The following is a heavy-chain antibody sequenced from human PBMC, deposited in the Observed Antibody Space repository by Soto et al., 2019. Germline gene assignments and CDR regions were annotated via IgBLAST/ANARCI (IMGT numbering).Heavy chain of an antibody. CDR3: ARDSVALYYHYYGMDA. V-gene: IGHV2-70*11. D-gene: IGHD2-21*01. Sequence: SGPTLVNPTQTLTLTCTFSGFSLSTSGMCVSWIRQPPGKALEWLARIDWDDDKYYSTSLKTRLTISKDTSKNQVVLTMTNMDPVDTATYYCARDSVALYYHYYGMDAWGQGTTVTVSS. CDR2: IDWDDDK. J-gene: IGHJ6*02. CDR1: GFSLSTSGMC.